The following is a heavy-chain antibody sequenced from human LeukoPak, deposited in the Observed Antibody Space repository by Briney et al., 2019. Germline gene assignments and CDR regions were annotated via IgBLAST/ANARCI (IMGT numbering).Heavy chain of an antibody. D-gene: IGHD2-2*01. V-gene: IGHV3-23*01. Sequence: PGGSLRLSCAASGFTFSSYAMSWVRQAPGKGLEWVSAISGSGGSTYYADSVKGRFTISRDNSKNTLYLQMNSLRAEDTFVYYCAKGYNCSSTSCLYYYMDVWGKGTTVTVSS. CDR2: ISGSGGST. CDR1: GFTFSSYA. J-gene: IGHJ6*03. CDR3: AKGYNCSSTSCLYYYMDV.